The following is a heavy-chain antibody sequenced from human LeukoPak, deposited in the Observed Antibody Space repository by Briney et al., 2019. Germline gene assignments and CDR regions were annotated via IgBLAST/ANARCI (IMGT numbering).Heavy chain of an antibody. J-gene: IGHJ4*02. V-gene: IGHV4-30-4*01. CDR1: GGSISSGAYY. CDR2: IFYSGNT. Sequence: SETLSLTCTVSGGSISSGAYYWSWIRQHPEKGLEWIGYIFYSGNTYYNPSLKSRVTISMDTSANQFSLKLTPVTAADTAVYYCARHGFSSGWYYFDYWGQGTLVTVSS. D-gene: IGHD6-25*01. CDR3: ARHGFSSGWYYFDY.